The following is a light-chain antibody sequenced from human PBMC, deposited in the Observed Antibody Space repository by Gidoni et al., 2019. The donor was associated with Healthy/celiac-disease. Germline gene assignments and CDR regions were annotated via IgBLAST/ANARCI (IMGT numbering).Light chain of an antibody. CDR3: QQYNNWPLYT. Sequence: EIVMTQSPATLSVSPGERATLSCRASQSVSSNLAWYQQKHGQAPRLLIYGASTRATGIQARFSGSGSGTEFTLTISSLQSEDFAVYYCQQYNNWPLYTFGQGTKLEIK. J-gene: IGKJ2*01. V-gene: IGKV3-15*01. CDR1: QSVSSN. CDR2: GAS.